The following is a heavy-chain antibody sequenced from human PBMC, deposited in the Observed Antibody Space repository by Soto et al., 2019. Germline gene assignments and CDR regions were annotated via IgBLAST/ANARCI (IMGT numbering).Heavy chain of an antibody. V-gene: IGHV4-59*08. CDR2: IYYSGST. Sequence: SETLSLTCTVSGGSISSYYWSWIRQPPGKGLEWIGYIYYSGSTNYNPSLKSRVTISVDTSKNQFSLKLSSVTAADTAVYYCARRGSWYDYFDYWGQGTLVTVSS. D-gene: IGHD6-13*01. CDR3: ARRGSWYDYFDY. CDR1: GGSISSYY. J-gene: IGHJ4*02.